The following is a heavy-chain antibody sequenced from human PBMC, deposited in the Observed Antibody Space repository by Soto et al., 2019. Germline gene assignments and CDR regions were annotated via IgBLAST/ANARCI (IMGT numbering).Heavy chain of an antibody. CDR2: ISWNSGSI. J-gene: IGHJ3*02. CDR3: AKDIAGQWLVPDAFDI. CDR1: GFTFDDYA. D-gene: IGHD6-19*01. Sequence: GGSLRLCCAASGFTFDDYAMHWVRQAPGKSLEWVSGISWNSGSIGYADSVKGRFTISRDNAKNSLYLQMNSLRAEDTALYYCAKDIAGQWLVPDAFDIWGQGTMVTVSS. V-gene: IGHV3-9*01.